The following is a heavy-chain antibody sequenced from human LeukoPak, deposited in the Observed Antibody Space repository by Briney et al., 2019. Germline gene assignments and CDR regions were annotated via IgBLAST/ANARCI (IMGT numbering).Heavy chain of an antibody. D-gene: IGHD3-10*01. J-gene: IGHJ5*02. CDR3: ARAGKYYYGSGSLSWFDP. V-gene: IGHV4-59*01. CDR2: IYYSGST. CDR1: GGSISSYY. Sequence: SETLSLTCTVSGGSISSYYWSWIRQPPGKGLEWIGYIYYSGSTNYNPALKRRVTISVDTSKNQFSLKLSSVTAADAAVYYCARAGKYYYGSGSLSWFDPWGQGTLVTVSS.